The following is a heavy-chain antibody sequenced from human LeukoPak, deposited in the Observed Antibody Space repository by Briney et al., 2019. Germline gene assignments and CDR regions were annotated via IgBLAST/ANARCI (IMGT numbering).Heavy chain of an antibody. V-gene: IGHV4-34*01. CDR2: INHSGST. D-gene: IGHD6-6*01. CDR3: ARARAARPRKYFDC. CDR1: GGSFSGYY. J-gene: IGHJ4*02. Sequence: SETLSLTCAVYGGSFSGYYWSWIRQPPGKGLEWIGEINHSGSTNYNPSLKSRVTISVDTSKNQFSLKLSSVTAADTAVYYCARARAARPRKYFDCWGQGTLVNVSS.